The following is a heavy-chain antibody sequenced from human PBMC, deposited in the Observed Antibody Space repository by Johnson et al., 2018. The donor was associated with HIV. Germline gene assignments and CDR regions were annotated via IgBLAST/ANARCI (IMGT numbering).Heavy chain of an antibody. J-gene: IGHJ3*02. CDR3: ARVMVQGDAFDI. V-gene: IGHV3-74*02. Sequence: VQLVESGGGVVQPGGSLRLSCAASGFTLSSYWMHWVRQVPGKGPVWVSRINSDGSSTNYADSVKGRFTISRDKAKNTLHLQMNSLRVEDTAVYYCARVMVQGDAFDIWGQGTMVTVSS. CDR1: GFTLSSYW. CDR2: INSDGSST. D-gene: IGHD3-10*01.